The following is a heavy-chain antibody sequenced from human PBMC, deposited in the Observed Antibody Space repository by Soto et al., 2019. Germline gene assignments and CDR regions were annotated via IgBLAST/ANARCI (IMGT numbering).Heavy chain of an antibody. Sequence: QVHLVGSGGGVVQPGRSLRLSCAASGFSFSSYGMHWVRQTPDKGLEWVAAISSGASEKYCSDSVRGRFTISRDNSKNTLYLEMNSLSDEDTAMYYCAKNPERGKWYVDVWGGGTQVPVS. D-gene: IGHD1-26*01. J-gene: IGHJ2*01. CDR1: GFSFSSYG. V-gene: IGHV3-30*18. CDR3: AKNPERGKWYVDV. CDR2: ISSGASEK.